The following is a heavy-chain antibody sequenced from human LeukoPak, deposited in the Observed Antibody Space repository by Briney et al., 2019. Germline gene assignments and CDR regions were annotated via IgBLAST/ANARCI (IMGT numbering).Heavy chain of an antibody. CDR2: ISTHKNNT. D-gene: IGHD5-12*01. V-gene: IGHV1-18*01. CDR1: GGTFSSYA. Sequence: ASVKVSCKASGGTFSSYAISWVRQAPGQGLEWMGWISTHKNNTSYAQKFQGRVTMTVDTSTSTAYMELRSLRSDDTAVYYCARDFYGYSGDYWGQGTLVTVSS. CDR3: ARDFYGYSGDY. J-gene: IGHJ4*02.